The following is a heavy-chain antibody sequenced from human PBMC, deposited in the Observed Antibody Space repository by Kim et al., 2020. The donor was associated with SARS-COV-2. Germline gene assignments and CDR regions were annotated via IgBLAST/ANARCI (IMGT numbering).Heavy chain of an antibody. CDR3: ARGRILTGSGYFDY. V-gene: IGHV1-2*05. Sequence: AQKFQGRVTMTRDTSISTAYMELSRLRSDDTVVYYCARGRILTGSGYFDYWGQGTLVTVSS. J-gene: IGHJ4*02. D-gene: IGHD3-9*01.